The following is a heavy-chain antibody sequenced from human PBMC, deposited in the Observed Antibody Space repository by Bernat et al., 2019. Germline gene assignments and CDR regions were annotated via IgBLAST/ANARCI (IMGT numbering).Heavy chain of an antibody. CDR2: ISGSGVNS. CDR1: GFTFSNYA. V-gene: IGHV3-23*04. CDR3: AKDVSSSGWYGNFDY. D-gene: IGHD6-19*01. Sequence: EVQLVESGGGLVQPGGSLRLSCAASGFTFSNYAMSWVRQAPGKGLEWISAISGSGVNSYYADSVQGRFSVSRDNSKNTLYLQMIGLRAEDTAVYYCAKDVSSSGWYGNFDYWGQGILITVSS. J-gene: IGHJ4*02.